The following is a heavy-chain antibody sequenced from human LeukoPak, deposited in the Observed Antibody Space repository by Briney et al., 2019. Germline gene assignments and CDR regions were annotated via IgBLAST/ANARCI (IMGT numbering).Heavy chain of an antibody. Sequence: GGSLRLSCAASGFTVSSNYMSWVRQAPGKGLEWVSVIYSGGSTYYADSVKGRFTISRDNSKNTLYLQMNSLRAEDTAVYYCALPGGASYYYYYYMDVWGKGTTVTVSS. J-gene: IGHJ6*03. V-gene: IGHV3-53*05. CDR3: ALPGGASYYYYYYMDV. CDR1: GFTVSSNY. D-gene: IGHD1-26*01. CDR2: IYSGGST.